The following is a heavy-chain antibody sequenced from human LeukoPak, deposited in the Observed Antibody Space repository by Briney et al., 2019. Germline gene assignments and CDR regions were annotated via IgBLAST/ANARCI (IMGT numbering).Heavy chain of an antibody. D-gene: IGHD6-13*01. V-gene: IGHV3-48*03. CDR1: GFTFSSYE. CDR3: AREVAAAGSPFDY. J-gene: IGHJ4*02. CDR2: ISSSGSTI. Sequence: GGSLRLSCAASGFTFSSYEMNWVRQAPGKGLECVSYISSSGSTIYYADSVKGRFTISRDNAKNSLYLQMNSLRAEDTAVYYCAREVAAAGSPFDYWGQGTLVTVSS.